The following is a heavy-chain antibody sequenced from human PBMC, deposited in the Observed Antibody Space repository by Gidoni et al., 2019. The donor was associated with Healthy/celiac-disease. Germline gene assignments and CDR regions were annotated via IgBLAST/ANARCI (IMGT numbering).Heavy chain of an antibody. CDR1: GGSISSYY. D-gene: IGHD6-13*01. V-gene: IGHV4-59*01. CDR3: ARAGLAAAGTLGLDY. CDR2: IYYSGGT. J-gene: IGHJ4*02. Sequence: QVQLQESGPGLVKPSETLSLTCTVSGGSISSYYWRWIRQPPGKGLEWIGYIYYSGGTNYNPSLKSRVTISVDTSKNQFSLKLSSVTAADTAVYYCARAGLAAAGTLGLDYWGQGTLVTVSS.